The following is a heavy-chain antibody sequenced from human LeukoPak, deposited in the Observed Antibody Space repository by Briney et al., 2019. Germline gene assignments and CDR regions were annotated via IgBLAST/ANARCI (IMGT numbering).Heavy chain of an antibody. D-gene: IGHD1-14*01. J-gene: IGHJ6*03. CDR1: RFTFSSYS. CDR2: ISSSGSYI. V-gene: IGHV3-21*01. CDR3: ARVGPWVNPDYYYYMDV. Sequence: PGGSLRLSCAASRFTFSSYSMNWARQAPGKGLEWVSSISSSGSYIYYADSVKGRFTISRDNAKNSLYLQMIRLRAEDTAVYYCARVGPWVNPDYYYYMDVWGKGTTVTVSS.